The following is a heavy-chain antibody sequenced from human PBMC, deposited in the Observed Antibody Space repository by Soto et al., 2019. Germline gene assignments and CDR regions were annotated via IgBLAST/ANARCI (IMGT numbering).Heavy chain of an antibody. Sequence: SETLSLTCTVSGGSISSGVYYWIWIRQHPGKVLEWIGYIYYSGSTYYNPSLKSRVTISVDTSKNQFSLKLSSVTAADTAVYYCARGYCSGGSCYWGYNWFDPWGQGTLVTVSX. V-gene: IGHV4-31*03. CDR2: IYYSGST. D-gene: IGHD2-15*01. CDR3: ARGYCSGGSCYWGYNWFDP. CDR1: GGSISSGVYY. J-gene: IGHJ5*02.